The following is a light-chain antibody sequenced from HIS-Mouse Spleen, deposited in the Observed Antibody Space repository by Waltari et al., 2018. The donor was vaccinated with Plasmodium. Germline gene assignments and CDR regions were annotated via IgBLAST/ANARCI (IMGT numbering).Light chain of an antibody. J-gene: IGKJ3*01. CDR1: QSVSRN. V-gene: IGKV3-15*01. CDR2: GAS. Sequence: EIVMTHSPSTLSVSPGERATLSCRASQSVSRNLARYQQKPVQAPRLLIYGASTRATGIPARFSGSGSGTEFTLTISSLQSEDFAVYYCQQYNNWSFTFGPGTKVDIK. CDR3: QQYNNWSFT.